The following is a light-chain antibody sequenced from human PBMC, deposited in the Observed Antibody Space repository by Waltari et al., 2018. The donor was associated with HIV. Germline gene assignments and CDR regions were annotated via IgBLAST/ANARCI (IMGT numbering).Light chain of an antibody. CDR3: SSFSDNNRIV. V-gene: IGLV2-8*01. J-gene: IGLJ1*01. CDR1: SSDVGGYNS. CDR2: TVT. Sequence: QSALTQPPSASGSPGQSVAISCTGTSSDVGGYNSVSWHQQHPGKAPTLLIYTVTKRPSEVPDRFSGSKSGNTASLTVSGLQVDDEADYYCSSFSDNNRIVFGTGTRVTVL.